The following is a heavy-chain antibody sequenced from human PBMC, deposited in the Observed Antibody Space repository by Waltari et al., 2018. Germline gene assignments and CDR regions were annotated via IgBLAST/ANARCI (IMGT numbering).Heavy chain of an antibody. V-gene: IGHV4-59*02. CDR1: GASVSSSY. J-gene: IGHJ4*02. CDR2: IYYNGDI. Sequence: QVQLQESGPGLVKPSEPLSPSCSVSGASVSSSYWSWIRQPPGKGLEYIGYIYYNGDINYNPSLKSRVTMSLDTSNNQLSLNLNSVTAADTGLYYCVKTARSLDYWGQGILVTVSS. CDR3: VKTARSLDY.